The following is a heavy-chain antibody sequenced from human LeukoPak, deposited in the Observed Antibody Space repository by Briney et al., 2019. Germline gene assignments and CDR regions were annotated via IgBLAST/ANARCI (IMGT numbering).Heavy chain of an antibody. J-gene: IGHJ4*02. CDR3: ARGKMATDFDY. V-gene: IGHV4-59*12. CDR2: IYSSGST. D-gene: IGHD5-24*01. Sequence: NSSETLSLTCTVSGDSINFYYWNWIRQPPGKALEWIGQIYSSGSTKYSPSLQSRVTISIDTSKKQFYLKLSSVTAADTAVYYCARGKMATDFDYWGQGTLVTVSS. CDR1: GDSINFYY.